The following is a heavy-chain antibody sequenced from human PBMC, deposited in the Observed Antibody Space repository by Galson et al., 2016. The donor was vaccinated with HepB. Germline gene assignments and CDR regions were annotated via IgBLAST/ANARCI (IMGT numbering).Heavy chain of an antibody. CDR3: AKDRSYGYFGSGGMDV. CDR2: IKCDGSEK. J-gene: IGHJ6*02. CDR1: GSTFSRSW. V-gene: IGHV3-52*01. Sequence: SLRLSCAVSGSTFSRSWMHWVCQAPEKGLEWVADIKCDGSEKYFVDSVKGRLTISRDNATNSLYLQVNSLRAEDTAVYYCAKDRSYGYFGSGGMDVWGQGTTVTVSS. D-gene: IGHD3-10*01.